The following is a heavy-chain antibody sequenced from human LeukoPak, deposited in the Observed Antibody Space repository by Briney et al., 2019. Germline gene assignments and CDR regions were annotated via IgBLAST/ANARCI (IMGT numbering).Heavy chain of an antibody. CDR1: GGTFSSYA. CDR3: ARDLYQLPEYYFDY. CDR2: IIPIFGTA. Sequence: SVKVSCKASGGTFSSYAISWVRQAPGQGLEWMGGIIPIFGTASYAQKFQGRVTMTRDTSTSTVYMELSSLRSEDTAVYYCARDLYQLPEYYFDYWGQGTLVTVSS. V-gene: IGHV1-69*05. J-gene: IGHJ4*02. D-gene: IGHD2-2*01.